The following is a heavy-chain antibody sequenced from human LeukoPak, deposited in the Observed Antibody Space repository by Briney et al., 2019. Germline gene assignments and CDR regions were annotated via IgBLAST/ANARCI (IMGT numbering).Heavy chain of an antibody. CDR3: ARGYCSSTSCGNFDY. D-gene: IGHD2-2*01. J-gene: IGHJ4*02. CDR2: IYPGDSDT. CDR1: GHSFTSYW. Sequence: GESLKISCKGSGHSFTSYWIGWVRQMPGKGLEWMGIIYPGDSDTRYSPSFQGQVTISADKSISTAYLQWSSLKASDTAMYYCARGYCSSTSCGNFDYWGQGTLVTVSS. V-gene: IGHV5-51*01.